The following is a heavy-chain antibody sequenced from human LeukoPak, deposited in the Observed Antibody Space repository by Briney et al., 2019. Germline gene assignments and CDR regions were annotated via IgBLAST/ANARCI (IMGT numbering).Heavy chain of an antibody. J-gene: IGHJ6*03. CDR2: IYYSGST. CDR3: ARTPTVTTRGYYYYMDV. V-gene: IGHV4-59*01. CDR1: GGSISSYY. D-gene: IGHD4-11*01. Sequence: SETLSLTCTLSGGSISSYYWSWIRQPPGKGLEWIGYIYYSGSTNYNPSLKSRVTISVDTSKNQFSLKLSSVTAADTAVYYCARTPTVTTRGYYYYMDVWGKGTTVTVSS.